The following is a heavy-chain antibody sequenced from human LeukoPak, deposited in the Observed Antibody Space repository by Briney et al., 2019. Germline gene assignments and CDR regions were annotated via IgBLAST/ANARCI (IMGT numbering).Heavy chain of an antibody. CDR2: ISSSSSYI. J-gene: IGHJ4*02. D-gene: IGHD3-22*01. V-gene: IGHV3-21*01. CDR1: GFTFSSYS. CDR3: ARSDGNYYESSGYCDC. Sequence: GGSLRLSCAASGFTFSSYSMNWVRQAPGKGLEWVSSISSSSSYIYYADSVKGRFTISRDNAKNSLYLQMNGLRADDTAVYYCARSDGNYYESSGYCDCWGQGTLVTVSS.